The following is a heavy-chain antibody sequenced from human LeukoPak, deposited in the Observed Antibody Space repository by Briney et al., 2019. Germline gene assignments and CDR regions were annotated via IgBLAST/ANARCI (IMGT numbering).Heavy chain of an antibody. J-gene: IGHJ4*02. V-gene: IGHV1-2*04. D-gene: IGHD3-22*01. CDR3: ARAEYYDSSGYYYGY. Sequence: ASVKVSCKASGYTFTGYYMHWVRQAPGQGLEWMGWINPNSGGTNYAQKFQGWVTMTRDTSISTAYMELSRLRSDDTAVYYCARAEYYDSSGYYYGYWGQGTLVTVSS. CDR2: INPNSGGT. CDR1: GYTFTGYY.